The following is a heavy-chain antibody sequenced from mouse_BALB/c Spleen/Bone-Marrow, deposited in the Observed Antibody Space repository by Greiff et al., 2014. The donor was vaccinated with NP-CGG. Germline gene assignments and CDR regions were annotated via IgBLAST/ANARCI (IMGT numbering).Heavy chain of an antibody. V-gene: IGHV1S135*01. CDR2: IDPYNGAT. Sequence: VQLKQSGPELVKPGASVKVSCKASGYAFTSYNMYWVKQSHGKSLEWIGYIDPYNGATSYNQKFKGKATLTVDKSSSTAYMHLNSLTSEDSAVYYRARREPSYWYFDVWGAGTTVTVSS. CDR1: GYAFTSYN. J-gene: IGHJ1*01. CDR3: ARREPSYWYFDV.